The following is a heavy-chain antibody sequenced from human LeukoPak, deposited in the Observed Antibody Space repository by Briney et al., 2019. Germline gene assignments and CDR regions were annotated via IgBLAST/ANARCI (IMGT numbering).Heavy chain of an antibody. Sequence: PSQTLSLTCTVSGGSISSGDYYWSWIRQPPGKGLEWIGYIYYSGSTYYNPSLKSRVTISVDTSKNQFSLKLSSVTAADTAVYYCARGSSPTVPWNDFDYWGQGTLVTVSS. CDR2: IYYSGST. CDR3: ARGSSPTVPWNDFDY. J-gene: IGHJ4*02. CDR1: GGSISSGDYY. V-gene: IGHV4-30-4*01. D-gene: IGHD1-1*01.